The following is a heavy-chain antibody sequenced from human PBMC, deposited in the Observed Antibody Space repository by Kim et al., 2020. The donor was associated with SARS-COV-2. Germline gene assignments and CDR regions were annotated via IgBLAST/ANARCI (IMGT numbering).Heavy chain of an antibody. CDR2: IYYSGST. V-gene: IGHV4-31*03. CDR1: GGSISSGGYY. D-gene: IGHD6-13*01. J-gene: IGHJ5*02. Sequence: SETLSITCTVSGGSISSGGYYWSWIRQHPGKGLEWIGYIYYSGSTYYNPSLKSRVTISVDTSKNQFSLKLSSVTAADTAVYYCARVGMYSSSWYLGWFDPWGQGTLVTVSS. CDR3: ARVGMYSSSWYLGWFDP.